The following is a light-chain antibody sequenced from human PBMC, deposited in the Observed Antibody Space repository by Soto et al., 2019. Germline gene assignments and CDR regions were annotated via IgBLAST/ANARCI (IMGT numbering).Light chain of an antibody. V-gene: IGLV1-40*01. Sequence: QSVLTQPPSVSGAPGQRVTISCTGSSSNIGAGYDVHWYQQLPGTAPKRLIYVNSNRPSGVPDRFSGSKSGTSASLAITGLQAEDEADYYCQSYDSSLSGSVVFGGGTKLTVL. J-gene: IGLJ2*01. CDR1: SSNIGAGYD. CDR2: VNS. CDR3: QSYDSSLSGSVV.